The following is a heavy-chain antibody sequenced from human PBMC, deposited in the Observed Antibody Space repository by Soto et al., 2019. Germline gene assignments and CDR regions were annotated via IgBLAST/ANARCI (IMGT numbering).Heavy chain of an antibody. Sequence: QAQLVESGGGVVQPGRSLRLSCAASGFTFSSYGMHWVRQAPGKGQEWVAIIWYDGSNKYYADSVKGRFTISRDSSKNTLYLQMNILRAEDTAVYYCARVGSSWSFDYWGQGTLVTVSS. CDR2: IWYDGSNK. CDR3: ARVGSSWSFDY. J-gene: IGHJ4*02. D-gene: IGHD6-13*01. CDR1: GFTFSSYG. V-gene: IGHV3-33*01.